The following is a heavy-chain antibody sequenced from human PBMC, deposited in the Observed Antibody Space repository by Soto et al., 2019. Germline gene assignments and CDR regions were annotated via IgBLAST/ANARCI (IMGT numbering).Heavy chain of an antibody. CDR3: ASSRVGDYFDY. D-gene: IGHD3-16*01. CDR2: IYYSGST. J-gene: IGHJ4*02. V-gene: IGHV4-59*01. Sequence: QVQLQESGPGLVKPSETLSLTCTVSGGSISSYYWSWIRQPPGKGLEWIGYIYYSGSTNYNPSLKSRVTISVDTSKNQFSLKLSSVTAADTAVYYCASSRVGDYFDYWGQGTLVTVSS. CDR1: GGSISSYY.